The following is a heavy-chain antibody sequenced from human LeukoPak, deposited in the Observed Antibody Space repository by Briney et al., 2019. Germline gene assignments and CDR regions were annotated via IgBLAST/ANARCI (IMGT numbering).Heavy chain of an antibody. V-gene: IGHV4-34*01. CDR1: GGSFSGYY. CDR3: AREMEAAAGTPLDY. CDR2: INHSGST. Sequence: SETLSLTCAVYGGSFSGYYWSWIRQPPGKGLEWIGEINHSGSTNYNPSLKSRVTISVKTSKNQFSLKLSSVTAADTAVYYCAREMEAAAGTPLDYWGQGTLVTVSS. J-gene: IGHJ4*02. D-gene: IGHD6-13*01.